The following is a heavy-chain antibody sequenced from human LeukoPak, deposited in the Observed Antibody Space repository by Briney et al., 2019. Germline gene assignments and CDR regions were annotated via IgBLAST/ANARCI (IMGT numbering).Heavy chain of an antibody. J-gene: IGHJ4*02. V-gene: IGHV3-30*02. CDR1: GFTFSSYG. D-gene: IGHD6-19*01. Sequence: GGSLRLSCAASGFTFSSYGMHWVRQAPGKGLEWVAFIRYDGSNKYYADSVKGRFTISRDNSKNTLYLQMNSLRAEDTAVYYCAKDADSSGWYCDYWGQGTPVTVSS. CDR2: IRYDGSNK. CDR3: AKDADSSGWYCDY.